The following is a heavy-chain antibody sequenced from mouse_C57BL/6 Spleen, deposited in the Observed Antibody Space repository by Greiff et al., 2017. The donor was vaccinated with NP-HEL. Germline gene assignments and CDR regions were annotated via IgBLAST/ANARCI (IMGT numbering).Heavy chain of an antibody. CDR2: IYPGDGDT. CDR1: GYAFSSSW. Sequence: QVQLQQSGPELVKPGASVKISCKASGYAFSSSWMNWVKQRPGQGLEWIGRIYPGDGDTNYNGKFKGKATLTADKSSSTAYMQLSSLTSEDSAVYFCARFSITTVVAADPWYFDVWGTGTTVTVSS. V-gene: IGHV1-82*01. CDR3: ARFSITTVVAADPWYFDV. J-gene: IGHJ1*03. D-gene: IGHD1-1*01.